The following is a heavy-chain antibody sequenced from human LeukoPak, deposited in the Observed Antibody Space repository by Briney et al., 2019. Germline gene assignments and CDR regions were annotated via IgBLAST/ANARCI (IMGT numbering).Heavy chain of an antibody. CDR3: TRDGIVANGFDI. Sequence: SETLSLICSVSGASISSHYWSWIRQPPGKGLEWIGHIYYTGSTTYNPSLRSRVTMSVDTSKNQFSLKLSSVTAADTAVYCCTRDGIVANGFDIWGQGTMVTVSS. CDR2: IYYTGST. V-gene: IGHV4-59*11. CDR1: GASISSHY. D-gene: IGHD5-12*01. J-gene: IGHJ3*02.